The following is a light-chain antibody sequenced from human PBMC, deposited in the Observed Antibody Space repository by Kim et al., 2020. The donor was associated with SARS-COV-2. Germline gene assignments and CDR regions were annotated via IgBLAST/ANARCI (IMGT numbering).Light chain of an antibody. Sequence: QSALTQPASVSGSPGQSITISCTGTSSDVGAYNYVSWYQLHPGKAPELMVFGVSERPSGISNRFSGSKSGNTASLTITGLQAEDEADYYCCSYATSRSYVFGTGTTVTVL. CDR3: CSYATSRSYV. V-gene: IGLV2-14*01. CDR1: SSDVGAYNY. J-gene: IGLJ1*01. CDR2: GVS.